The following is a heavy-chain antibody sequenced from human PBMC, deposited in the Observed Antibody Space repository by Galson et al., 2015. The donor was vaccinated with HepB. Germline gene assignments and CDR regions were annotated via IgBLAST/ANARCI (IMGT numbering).Heavy chain of an antibody. Sequence: SLRLSCAASGFTFSRNSMHWVRQAPGKGLEWVAVIWHDGGNKYYADSVKGRFTISRDNSKNTVSLQMNSLREEDTAVYYCARSIQVVAAADRWGQGTLVTVSS. CDR3: ARSIQVVAAADR. CDR1: GFTFSRNS. D-gene: IGHD2-15*01. J-gene: IGHJ4*02. V-gene: IGHV3-33*01. CDR2: IWHDGGNK.